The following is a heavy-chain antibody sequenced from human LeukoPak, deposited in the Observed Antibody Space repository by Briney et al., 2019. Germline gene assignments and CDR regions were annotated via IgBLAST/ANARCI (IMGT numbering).Heavy chain of an antibody. J-gene: IGHJ4*02. Sequence: SETLSLTCAVSGYSISSGYYWGWIGQPPGKGLAWIGSIYHSGSTYYNPSLKSRVTISVDTSKNQFSLKLSPVTAADTAVYYFSSACYHCLGDYWGQGTLVTVSS. D-gene: IGHD3-16*01. V-gene: IGHV4-38-2*01. CDR1: GYSISSGYY. CDR2: IYHSGST. CDR3: SSACYHCLGDY.